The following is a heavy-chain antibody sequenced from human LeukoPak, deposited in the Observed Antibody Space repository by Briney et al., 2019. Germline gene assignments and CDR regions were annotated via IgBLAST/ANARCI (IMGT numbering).Heavy chain of an antibody. Sequence: PGGSLRLSCAASGFTFDDYAMHWVRQAPGKGLEWVSGISWNNGSIGYADSVKGRFTISRDNAKNSLFLQMNSLRAEDTAVYYCARDSSDSSSQVAFDFWGQGTLVTVSS. J-gene: IGHJ4*02. CDR1: GFTFDDYA. CDR3: ARDSSDSSSQVAFDF. D-gene: IGHD6-19*01. V-gene: IGHV3-9*01. CDR2: ISWNNGSI.